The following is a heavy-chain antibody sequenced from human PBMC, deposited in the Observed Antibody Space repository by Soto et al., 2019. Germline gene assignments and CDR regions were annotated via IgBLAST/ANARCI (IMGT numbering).Heavy chain of an antibody. V-gene: IGHV4-34*01. Sequence: PSETLSLTCAVYGGSFSGYYWSWIRQPPGKGLEWIGEINHSGSTNYNPSLKSRVTISVDTSKNQFSLKLSSVTAADTAVYYCARVAYYDYVWGSYRPYGIDVWGQGTTVTVSS. D-gene: IGHD3-16*02. CDR1: GGSFSGYY. CDR2: INHSGST. CDR3: ARVAYYDYVWGSYRPYGIDV. J-gene: IGHJ6*02.